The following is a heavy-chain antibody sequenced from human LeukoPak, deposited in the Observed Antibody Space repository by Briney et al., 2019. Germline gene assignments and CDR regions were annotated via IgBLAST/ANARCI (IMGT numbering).Heavy chain of an antibody. V-gene: IGHV4-30-2*01. CDR2: IYHSGST. D-gene: IGHD3-10*01. Sequence: SQTLSLTCAVSGGSISSGVYSRSWIRQPPGKGLECIGYIYHSGSTYYNPSLESRVTISVDRSKSQFSQKLSSVTAADTAVYYCASYGSGSYNWFDPWGQGTLVTVSS. CDR3: ASYGSGSYNWFDP. CDR1: GGSISSGVYS. J-gene: IGHJ5*02.